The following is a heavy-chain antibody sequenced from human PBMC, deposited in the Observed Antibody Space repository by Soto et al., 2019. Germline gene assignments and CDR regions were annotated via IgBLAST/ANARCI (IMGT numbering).Heavy chain of an antibody. CDR3: VSQRTSVLTQAYFDY. Sequence: SETLSLTCTVSGGSVSNSNYYRGWIRQSPGKGLEWIGSVYYRGRSYSKSSVKSRVTISVDTSKNQFSLNLNSVTASDTAVYYCVSQRTSVLTQAYFDYWGPGALVTVSS. J-gene: IGHJ4*02. D-gene: IGHD2-8*01. V-gene: IGHV4-39*01. CDR1: GGSVSNSNYY. CDR2: VYYRGRS.